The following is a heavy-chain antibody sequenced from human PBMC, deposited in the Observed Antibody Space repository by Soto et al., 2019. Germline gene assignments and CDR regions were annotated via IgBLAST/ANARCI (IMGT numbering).Heavy chain of an antibody. D-gene: IGHD3-9*01. J-gene: IGHJ2*01. CDR2: IIPTFGTA. CDR1: GGTFSSYA. CDR3: ARGNYDILTGYSRRYWYFDL. Sequence: SVKVSCKASGGTFSSYAIIWVRQAPGQGLEWMGGIIPTFGTANYAQKFQGRVTITADESTSTAYMELSSLRSEDTAVYYCARGNYDILTGYSRRYWYFDLWGRGTLVTVSS. V-gene: IGHV1-69*13.